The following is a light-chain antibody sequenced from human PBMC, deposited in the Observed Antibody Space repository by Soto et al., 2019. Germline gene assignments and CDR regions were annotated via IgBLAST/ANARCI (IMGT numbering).Light chain of an antibody. Sequence: DIQMTQSPSTLSGSVGDRVTVTCRASQTISSWLAWYQQKPGKAPKLLIYAASSLQSGVPSRFSGSGSGTDFTLTISSLQPEDFATYYCQQSYSTPITFGQGTRLEIK. CDR3: QQSYSTPIT. CDR1: QTISSW. CDR2: AAS. V-gene: IGKV1-39*01. J-gene: IGKJ5*01.